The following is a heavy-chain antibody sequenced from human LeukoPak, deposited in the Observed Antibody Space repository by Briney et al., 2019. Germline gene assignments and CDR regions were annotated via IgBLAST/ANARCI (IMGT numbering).Heavy chain of an antibody. CDR2: ISSSGSTI. CDR3: ARGRVRGVIEFPFDY. Sequence: GGSLRLSCAASGFTFSDYYMSWIRQAPGKALEWVSYISSSGSTIYYADSVKGRFTISRDNAKNSLYLQMNSLRAEDTAVYYCARGRVRGVIEFPFDYWGQGTLVTVSS. CDR1: GFTFSDYY. J-gene: IGHJ4*02. D-gene: IGHD3-10*01. V-gene: IGHV3-11*01.